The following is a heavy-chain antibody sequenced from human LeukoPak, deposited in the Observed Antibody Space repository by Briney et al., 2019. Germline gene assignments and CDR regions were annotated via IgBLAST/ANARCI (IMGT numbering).Heavy chain of an antibody. Sequence: GRSLRLSCAASGFTFSSYAMHWVRQAPGKGLEWVAVISYDGSNKYYADSLKGRFTISRDNSKNTPYLQMNSLRAEDTAVYYCARDYDSLDYWGQGTLVTVSS. D-gene: IGHD3-3*01. CDR2: ISYDGSNK. J-gene: IGHJ4*02. V-gene: IGHV3-30-3*01. CDR3: ARDYDSLDY. CDR1: GFTFSSYA.